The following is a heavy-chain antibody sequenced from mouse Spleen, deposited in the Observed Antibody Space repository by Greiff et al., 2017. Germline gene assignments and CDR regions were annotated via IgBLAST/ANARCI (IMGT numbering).Heavy chain of an antibody. D-gene: IGHD2-14*01. CDR3: ARSRYGPYYAMDY. V-gene: IGHV1-82*01. CDR1: GYAFSSCW. J-gene: IGHJ4*01. Sequence: QVQLQQSGPELVKPGASVKISCKASGYAFSSCWMNWVKQRPGKGLEWIGRIYPGDGDTNYNGKFKGKATLTADKSSSTAYMQLSSLTSEDSAVYFCARSRYGPYYAMDYWGQGTSVTVSS. CDR2: IYPGDGDT.